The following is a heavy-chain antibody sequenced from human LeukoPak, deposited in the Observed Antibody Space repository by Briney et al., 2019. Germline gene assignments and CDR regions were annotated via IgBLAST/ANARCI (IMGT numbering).Heavy chain of an antibody. J-gene: IGHJ4*02. CDR1: GGSISSSSYN. V-gene: IGHV4-39*02. Sequence: PSETLSLTCTVSGGSISSSSYNWAWIRQPPGKGLEWIGNIDNIGSTYYNPSLQSRVTISVDKSKDQFSLKLSSVTAADTAVYYCARDFSGSHFGVGDDYWGQGTLVTVSS. CDR2: IDNIGST. CDR3: ARDFSGSHFGVGDDY. D-gene: IGHD1-26*01.